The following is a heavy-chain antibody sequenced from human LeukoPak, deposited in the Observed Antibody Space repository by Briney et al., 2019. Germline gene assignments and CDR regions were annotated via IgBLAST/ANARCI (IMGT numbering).Heavy chain of an antibody. V-gene: IGHV3-11*04. D-gene: IGHD6-19*01. Sequence: GGSLRLSCTASGFTFSDYYMSWIRQAPGKGLEWVSYISGTTTIINYADSVKGRFTISRDNAKNSLYLQMNTLKAEDTAVYYCARSSGWYYFDYWGQGTLATVSS. CDR1: GFTFSDYY. CDR2: ISGTTTII. CDR3: ARSSGWYYFDY. J-gene: IGHJ4*02.